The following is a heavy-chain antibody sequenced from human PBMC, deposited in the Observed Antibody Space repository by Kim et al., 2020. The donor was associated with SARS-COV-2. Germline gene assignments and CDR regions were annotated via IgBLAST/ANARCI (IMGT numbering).Heavy chain of an antibody. V-gene: IGHV3-23*01. CDR2: ISGSGGST. Sequence: GGSLRLSCAASGFTFSSYAMSWVRQAPGKGLEWVSAISGSGGSTYYADSVKGRFTISRDNSKNTLYLQMNSLRAEDTAVYYCAKARYDSSGYYYDSLDYWGHRTLVTVSS. D-gene: IGHD3-22*01. CDR3: AKARYDSSGYYYDSLDY. J-gene: IGHJ4*01. CDR1: GFTFSSYA.